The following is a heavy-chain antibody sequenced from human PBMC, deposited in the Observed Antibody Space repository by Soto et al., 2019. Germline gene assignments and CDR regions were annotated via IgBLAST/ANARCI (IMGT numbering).Heavy chain of an antibody. CDR3: ARGSNYYDSSGYWSRYNWFDP. D-gene: IGHD3-22*01. J-gene: IGHJ5*02. Sequence: SETLSLTCAVSGGSISSGGYYWSWIRQPPGKGLEWIGEINHSGSTNYNPSLKSRVTISVDTSKNQFSLKLSSVTAADTAVYYCARGSNYYDSSGYWSRYNWFDPWGQGTLVTVSS. CDR1: GGSISSGGYY. CDR2: INHSGST. V-gene: IGHV4-34*01.